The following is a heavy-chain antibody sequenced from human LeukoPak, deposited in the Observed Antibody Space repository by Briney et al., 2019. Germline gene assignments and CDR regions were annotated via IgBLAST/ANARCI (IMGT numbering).Heavy chain of an antibody. D-gene: IGHD3-16*01. V-gene: IGHV1-8*01. J-gene: IGHJ4*02. CDR2: MNPNSGNT. CDR3: ARERGWYEPGGYDY. CDR1: GYTFTSYD. Sequence: ASVKVSCKASGYTFTSYDINWVRQATGQGLEWMGWMNPNSGNTGYAQKFQGRVTMTRNTSISTAYMELSSLRSEDTAVYYWARERGWYEPGGYDYWGQGTLVTVSS.